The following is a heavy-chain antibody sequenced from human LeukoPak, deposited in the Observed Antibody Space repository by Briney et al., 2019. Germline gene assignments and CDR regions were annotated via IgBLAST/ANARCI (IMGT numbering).Heavy chain of an antibody. D-gene: IGHD3-22*01. CDR2: LSRSGSTM. J-gene: IGHJ4*02. Sequence: GGSVRLSCAASGFTFSDYYMSWIRQAPGKGLEWVSYLSRSGSTMYYADSVKGRFTISRDNAKNSLYLQMNSLRAEDTAVYYCARASVNYYDSSGYWAFDYWGQGTLVTVSS. CDR3: ARASVNYYDSSGYWAFDY. V-gene: IGHV3-11*04. CDR1: GFTFSDYY.